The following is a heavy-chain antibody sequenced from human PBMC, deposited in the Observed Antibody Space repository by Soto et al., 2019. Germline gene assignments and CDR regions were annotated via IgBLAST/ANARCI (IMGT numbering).Heavy chain of an antibody. J-gene: IGHJ4*02. D-gene: IGHD3-10*01. CDR3: ARDRGGYGSGFDY. CDR1: GYTFTNYA. V-gene: IGHV1-3*05. CDR2: IDAGNGNT. Sequence: QVRLVQSGAEEKKPGASVRVSCKASGYTFTNYAMHWVRQAPGQRLEWLGWIDAGNGNTKYSLKLPGRVTISRDTSASTAYMELSSLRSEDTAVYYCARDRGGYGSGFDYWGQGTLVTVSS.